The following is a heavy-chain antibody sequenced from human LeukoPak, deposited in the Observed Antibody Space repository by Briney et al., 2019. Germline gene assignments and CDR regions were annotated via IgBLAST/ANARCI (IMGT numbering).Heavy chain of an antibody. CDR1: GFTFSSYS. D-gene: IGHD3-16*01. J-gene: IGHJ4*02. Sequence: KSGRSLRLSCAASGFTFSSYSMNWVRQAPGKGLEWVSSISSSSSYIYYADSVKGRFTISRDNAKNSLYQQMNSLRAEDTAVYYCARVGWATGADYWGQGTLFTVSS. CDR2: ISSSSSYI. V-gene: IGHV3-21*01. CDR3: ARVGWATGADY.